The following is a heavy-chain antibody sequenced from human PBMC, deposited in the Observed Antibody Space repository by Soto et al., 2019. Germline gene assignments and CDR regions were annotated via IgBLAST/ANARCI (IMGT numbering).Heavy chain of an antibody. D-gene: IGHD2-8*01. CDR1: GFTFSSYG. V-gene: IGHV3-30*18. Sequence: RLSCAASGFTFSSYGMHWVRQAPGKGLEWVAVISYDGSNKYYADSVKGRFTISRDNSKNTLYLQMNSLRAEDTAVYYCAKVIYPIYCTNGVCYTGYLGNGMDVWGQGTTVTVSS. CDR3: AKVIYPIYCTNGVCYTGYLGNGMDV. J-gene: IGHJ6*02. CDR2: ISYDGSNK.